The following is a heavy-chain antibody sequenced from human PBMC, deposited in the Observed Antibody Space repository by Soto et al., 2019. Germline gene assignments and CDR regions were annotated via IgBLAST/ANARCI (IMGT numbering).Heavy chain of an antibody. CDR3: ARRNYLDY. CDR2: IHPSDSDT. J-gene: IGHJ4*02. CDR1: GYNFSNHW. Sequence: GESLKISCQASGYNFSNHWIAWVRQMPGKGLECMGIIHPSDSDTRYSPSFQGQVTISVDKSSSTAYLQWSSLKASDTAMYYCARRNYLDYWGQGTLVTVSS. V-gene: IGHV5-51*01.